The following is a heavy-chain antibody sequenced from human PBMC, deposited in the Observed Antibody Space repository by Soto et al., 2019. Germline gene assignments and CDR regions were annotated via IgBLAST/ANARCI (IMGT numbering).Heavy chain of an antibody. J-gene: IGHJ5*02. CDR3: SRESYSGEGNSFDP. D-gene: IGHD6-25*01. V-gene: IGHV1-3*04. CDR1: GYTFTTYA. CDR2: INTDNGDT. Sequence: ASLKVSCKASGYTFTTYAIHWVRQAPGQRLEWMGWINTDNGDTNYSQKFQGRVAFTRDTSATTAYLELSILKSEDTAVYYCSRESYSGEGNSFDPLRRGTLVTVS.